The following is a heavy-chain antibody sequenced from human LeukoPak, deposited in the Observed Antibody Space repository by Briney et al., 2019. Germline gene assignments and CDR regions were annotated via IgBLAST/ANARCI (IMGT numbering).Heavy chain of an antibody. V-gene: IGHV3-11*01. CDR3: ARDEEWLSRAAYYFDY. Sequence: PGGSLRLSCAASGFTFGDYYMSWIRQAPGKGLEWVSYISSSGSTIYYADSVKGRFTISRDNAKNSLYLQMNSLRAEDTAVYYCARDEEWLSRAAYYFDYWGQGTLVTVSS. CDR2: ISSSGSTI. D-gene: IGHD3-3*01. J-gene: IGHJ4*02. CDR1: GFTFGDYY.